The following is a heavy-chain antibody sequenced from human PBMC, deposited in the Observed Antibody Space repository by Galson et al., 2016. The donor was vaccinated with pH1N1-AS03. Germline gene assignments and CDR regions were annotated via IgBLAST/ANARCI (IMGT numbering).Heavy chain of an antibody. Sequence: GLEWVSYISSGSGTIYYADSVKGRFTISRDRTSLSLQMNSLRAEDTAVYYCVRENWNYVAFDIWGQGTMVTVSS. J-gene: IGHJ3*02. CDR3: VRENWNYVAFDI. D-gene: IGHD1-7*01. V-gene: IGHV3-48*01. CDR2: ISSGSGTI.